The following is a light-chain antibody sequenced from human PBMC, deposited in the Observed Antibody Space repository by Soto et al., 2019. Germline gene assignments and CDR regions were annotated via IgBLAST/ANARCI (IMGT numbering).Light chain of an antibody. V-gene: IGKV3-20*01. CDR2: GAS. CDR3: QQYGTSRGT. J-gene: IGKJ3*01. Sequence: EIVLTQSPGTLSLSPGERATLSCRASQSVSSSYLAWYQQNPGQAPRLLIYGASSRATGIPDRFSGSGSGTDFTLTISRLEPEDVAVYYCQQYGTSRGTFGPGTKVDIK. CDR1: QSVSSSY.